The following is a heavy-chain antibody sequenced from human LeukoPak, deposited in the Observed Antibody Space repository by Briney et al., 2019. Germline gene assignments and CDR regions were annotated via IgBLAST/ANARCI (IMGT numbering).Heavy chain of an antibody. V-gene: IGHV3-30-3*01. Sequence: PGGSLRLSCAASGFTFSSYAMHWVRQAPGKGLEWVAVISYDGSNKYYADSVKGRFTISRDNSKNTLYLQMNSLRAEDTAVYYCARERAGKFLEWLLEAFGIWGQGTMVTVSS. CDR2: ISYDGSNK. J-gene: IGHJ3*02. CDR3: ARERAGKFLEWLLEAFGI. CDR1: GFTFSSYA. D-gene: IGHD3-3*01.